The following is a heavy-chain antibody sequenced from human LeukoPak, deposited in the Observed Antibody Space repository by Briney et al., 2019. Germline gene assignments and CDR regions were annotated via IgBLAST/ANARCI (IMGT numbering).Heavy chain of an antibody. CDR2: INAGNGNT. D-gene: IGHD2-2*01. V-gene: IGHV1-3*01. CDR3: AKGRYCSSTSCRPYYFDY. J-gene: IGHJ4*02. CDR1: GYTFTSYA. Sequence: ASVKVSCKASGYTFTSYAMHWVRQAPGQRLEWMGWINAGNGNTKYSQKFQGRVTITRDTSASTAYMELSSLRSEDTAVYYRAKGRYCSSTSCRPYYFDYWGQGTLVTVSS.